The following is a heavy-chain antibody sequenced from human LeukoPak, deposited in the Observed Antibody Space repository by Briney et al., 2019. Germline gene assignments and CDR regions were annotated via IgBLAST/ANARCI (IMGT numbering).Heavy chain of an antibody. CDR1: GASITGYY. Sequence: ETLSLTCTVSGASITGYYWSWIRQPPGKGRKWIGYIYNSGITNYNPSLKSRVTISADTSKNQFSLGLNSVTAADTAVYYCASSIAVSIRNYYYMDVWGKGTTVTVSS. CDR2: IYNSGIT. V-gene: IGHV4-4*09. CDR3: ASSIAVSIRNYYYMDV. D-gene: IGHD2-21*01. J-gene: IGHJ6*03.